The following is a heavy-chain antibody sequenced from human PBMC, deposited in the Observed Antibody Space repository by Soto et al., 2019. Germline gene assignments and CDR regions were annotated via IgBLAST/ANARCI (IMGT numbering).Heavy chain of an antibody. J-gene: IGHJ4*02. CDR3: VKMNGNPHFDY. D-gene: IGHD1-1*01. CDR1: GFTFSSSA. Sequence: PGGSLRLSCSASGFTFSSSAMHWVRQAPGKGLEYVSAISSNGGSTYYADSVKGRFTISRDNSKNTLYLQMSSLRAEDTAVYYCVKMNGNPHFDYWGQGTLVTVSS. V-gene: IGHV3-64D*06. CDR2: ISSNGGST.